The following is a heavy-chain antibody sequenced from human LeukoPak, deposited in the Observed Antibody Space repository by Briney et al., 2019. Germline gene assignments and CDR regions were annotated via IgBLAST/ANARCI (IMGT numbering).Heavy chain of an antibody. J-gene: IGHJ4*02. CDR2: INHSGST. CDR3: ARSLNDFWSGYYPEYYFDY. D-gene: IGHD3-3*01. Sequence: PSETLSLTCAVYGGSFSGYYWSWIRQPPGKGLEWIGEINHSGSTNYNPSLKSRVTISVDTSKNQFSLKLSSVTAADTAVYYCARSLNDFWSGYYPEYYFDYWGQGTLVTVSS. CDR1: GGSFSGYY. V-gene: IGHV4-34*01.